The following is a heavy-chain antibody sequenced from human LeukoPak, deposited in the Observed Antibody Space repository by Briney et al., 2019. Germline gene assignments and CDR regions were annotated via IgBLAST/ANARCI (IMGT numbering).Heavy chain of an antibody. CDR3: ARVHYVWGSYRYSGEYYFDY. V-gene: IGHV6-1*01. CDR2: TYYRSKWYN. CDR1: GDSVSSNSAA. J-gene: IGHJ4*02. D-gene: IGHD3-16*02. Sequence: SQTLSLTCALSGDSVSSNSAAWNWIRQSPSRGLEWLGRTYYRSKWYNDYAVSVKSRITINPDTSKNQFSLQLNSVTPEDTAVYYCARVHYVWGSYRYSGEYYFDYWGQGTLVTVSS.